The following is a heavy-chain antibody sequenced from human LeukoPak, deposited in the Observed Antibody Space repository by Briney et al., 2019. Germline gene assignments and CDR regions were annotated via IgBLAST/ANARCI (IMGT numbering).Heavy chain of an antibody. CDR1: GGTFSSYA. J-gene: IGHJ4*02. V-gene: IGHV1-8*02. Sequence: ASVKVSCKASGGTFSSYAISWVRQATGQGLEWMGWMNPNSGNTGYAQKFQGRVTMTRNTSISTAYMELSSLRSEDTAVYYCVVVAATDGVGYWGQGTLVTVSS. CDR3: VVVAATDGVGY. D-gene: IGHD2-15*01. CDR2: MNPNSGNT.